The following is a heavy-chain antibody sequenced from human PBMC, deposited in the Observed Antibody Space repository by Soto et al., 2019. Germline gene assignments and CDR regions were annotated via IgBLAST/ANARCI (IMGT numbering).Heavy chain of an antibody. CDR1: GYTFTSYY. CDR3: ARAPAPLYSSSWYYFDY. Sequence: ASVKVSCKASGYTFTSYYMHWVRQAPGQGLEWLGMINPIGGSTSYAQKFQGRVTMTKDTSTSTVYMELSSLRSEDTAVYYCARAPAPLYSSSWYYFDYWGQG. V-gene: IGHV1-46*01. J-gene: IGHJ4*02. D-gene: IGHD6-13*01. CDR2: INPIGGST.